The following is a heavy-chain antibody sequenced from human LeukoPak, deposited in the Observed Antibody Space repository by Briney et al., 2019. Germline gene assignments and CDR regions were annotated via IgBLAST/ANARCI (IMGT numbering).Heavy chain of an antibody. D-gene: IGHD3-22*01. V-gene: IGHV3-30*02. Sequence: PGGSLRLSCAASGFTFSSYGMHWVRQAPGKGLEWVAFIRYDGSNKYYADSVKGRFTISRDNSKNTLYLQMNSLRAEDTAVYYCAKGPLYYYDSSGYVSLDYWGQGTLVTVSS. J-gene: IGHJ4*02. CDR3: AKGPLYYYDSSGYVSLDY. CDR2: IRYDGSNK. CDR1: GFTFSSYG.